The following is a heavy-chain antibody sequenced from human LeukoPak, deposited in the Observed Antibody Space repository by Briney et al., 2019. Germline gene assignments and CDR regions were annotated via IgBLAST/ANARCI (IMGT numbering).Heavy chain of an antibody. V-gene: IGHV3-9*01. CDR2: ISWNSGSI. CDR1: GFTFDDYA. D-gene: IGHD4-23*01. J-gene: IGHJ6*02. CDR3: ARAYGGNSFYYGMDV. Sequence: GGSLRLSCAASGFTFDDYAMHWVRQAPGKGLEWVSGISWNSGSIGYADSVKGRFTISRDNAKNSLYLQMDSLRAEDTAVYYCARAYGGNSFYYGMDVWGQGTTVTVSS.